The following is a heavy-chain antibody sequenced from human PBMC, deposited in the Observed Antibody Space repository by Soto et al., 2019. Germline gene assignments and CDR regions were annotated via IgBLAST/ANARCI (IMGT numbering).Heavy chain of an antibody. CDR3: TRDASRDSSARGWFDP. J-gene: IGHJ5*02. Sequence: GGSLRLSCAASGFTFRSFTMNSVRQAPGKGLEWVSTISSNSAYIYYTDALRGRFTISRDNAKNSLHLQMNSLRAEDTAVYYCTRDASRDSSARGWFDPWGPGTLVTVSS. V-gene: IGHV3-21*01. CDR2: ISSNSAYI. D-gene: IGHD6-13*01. CDR1: GFTFRSFT.